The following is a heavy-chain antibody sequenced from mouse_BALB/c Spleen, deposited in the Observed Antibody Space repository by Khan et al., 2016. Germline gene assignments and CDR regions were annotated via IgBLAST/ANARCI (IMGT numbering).Heavy chain of an antibody. J-gene: IGHJ3*01. V-gene: IGHV14-3*02. CDR1: GFNIKDTY. CDR2: IDPANGYT. D-gene: IGHD2-3*01. CDR3: APHDGYYSWFAY. Sequence: VQLQQSGAELVKPGAAVKLSCTASGFNIKDTYMFWLKQRPEQGLEWIGQIDPANGYTKYDPKFQGRATITTDTSSNSAYLQLSSLTSEDTAVYYCAPHDGYYSWFAYWGQGTLVTVSA.